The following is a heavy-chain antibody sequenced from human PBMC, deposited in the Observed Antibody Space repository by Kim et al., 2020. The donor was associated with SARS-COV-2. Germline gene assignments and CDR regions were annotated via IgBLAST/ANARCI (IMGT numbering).Heavy chain of an antibody. CDR2: ITYAGNT. D-gene: IGHD3-10*01. CDR1: GFTFRSNS. Sequence: GGSLRLSCDVSGFTFRSNSINWVRQAPGKGLEWVSEITYAGNTRYGDSVKGRFTVSRDSSTNTVYLQMTNLSVEDTAVYYCARAGYYSGSYYTSSFDFWGQGTLITVSS. V-gene: IGHV3-23*01. CDR3: ARAGYYSGSYYTSSFDF. J-gene: IGHJ4*02.